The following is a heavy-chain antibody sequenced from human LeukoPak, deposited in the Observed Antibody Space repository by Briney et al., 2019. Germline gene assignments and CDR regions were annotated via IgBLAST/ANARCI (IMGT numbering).Heavy chain of an antibody. J-gene: IGHJ4*02. D-gene: IGHD2-15*01. CDR1: GLTFSVSG. V-gene: IGHV3-23*01. Sequence: GGSLRLSCVASGLTFSVSGMRWVRQAPGKGLEWVSAITGNSDSTYYTDSVKGRFTISRDNSKNTLYLQMNNLRAEDTAIYYCAKRSCSGTTCYPLDYWGQGTLVTVSA. CDR2: ITGNSDST. CDR3: AKRSCSGTTCYPLDY.